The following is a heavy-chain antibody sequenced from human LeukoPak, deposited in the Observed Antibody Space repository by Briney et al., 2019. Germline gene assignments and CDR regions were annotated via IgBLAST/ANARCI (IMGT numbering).Heavy chain of an antibody. J-gene: IGHJ5*02. Sequence: SQTLSRTCAISGDSVSSDSAAWNWIRQSPSRGLEWLGRTFYRSKWYNDYAVSVKGRVTINPDTSKNQFSLQLNSVTPEDTAVYYCARSVNNWFDPWGQGTLVTVSS. CDR3: ARSVNNWFDP. CDR2: TFYRSKWYN. D-gene: IGHD2-8*01. CDR1: GDSVSSDSAA. V-gene: IGHV6-1*01.